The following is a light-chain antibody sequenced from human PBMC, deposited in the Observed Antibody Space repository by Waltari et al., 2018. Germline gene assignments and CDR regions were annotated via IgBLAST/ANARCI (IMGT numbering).Light chain of an antibody. CDR2: AAS. Sequence: MTQSPLSLPVTLGQPASISCRPSQSLVYSDGNTYLNWFQQKPGKAPKLLIYAASSLQSGVPSRFSVSGSGTDFTLTISSLQPEDFATYYCQQSYGTPPTFGQGTKVEIK. V-gene: IGKV1-39*01. CDR3: QQSYGTPPT. CDR1: QSLVYSDGNTY. J-gene: IGKJ1*01.